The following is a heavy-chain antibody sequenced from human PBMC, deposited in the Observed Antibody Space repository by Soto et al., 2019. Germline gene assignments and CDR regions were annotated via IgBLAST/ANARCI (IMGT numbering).Heavy chain of an antibody. J-gene: IGHJ6*02. V-gene: IGHV4-39*01. D-gene: IGHD3-3*01. CDR2: IYYSGST. CDR3: ARRKPLKEVLRFLEWFDYYYYGMDV. CDR1: GGSISSSSYY. Sequence: SETLSLTCTVSGGSISSSSYYWGWIRQPPRKGLEWIGSIYYSGSTYYNPSLKSRVTISVDTSKNQFSLKLSSVTAADTAVYYCARRKPLKEVLRFLEWFDYYYYGMDVWGQGTTVTVSS.